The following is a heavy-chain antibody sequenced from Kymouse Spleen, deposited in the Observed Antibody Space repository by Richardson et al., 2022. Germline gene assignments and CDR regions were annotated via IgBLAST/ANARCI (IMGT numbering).Heavy chain of an antibody. J-gene: IGHJ6*02. CDR3: ARDLVRGVPGMDV. CDR2: IYYSGST. D-gene: IGHD3-10*01. CDR1: GGSISSYY. Sequence: QVQLQESGPGLVKPSETLSLTCTVSGGSISSYYWSWIRQPPGKGLEWIGYIYYSGSTNYNPSLKSRVTISVDTSKNQFSLKLSSVTAADTAVYYCARDLVRGVPGMDVWGQGTTVTVSS. V-gene: IGHV4-59*01.